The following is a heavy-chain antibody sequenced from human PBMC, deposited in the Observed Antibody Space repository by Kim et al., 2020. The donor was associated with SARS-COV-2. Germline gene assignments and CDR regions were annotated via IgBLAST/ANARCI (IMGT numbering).Heavy chain of an antibody. CDR3: AKEQGARRYNWFDP. V-gene: IGHV3-23*01. Sequence: ADSVKGRFTISRDNSKNTLYLQMNSLRAEDTAVYYCAKEQGARRYNWFDPWGQGTLVTVSS. D-gene: IGHD6-6*01. J-gene: IGHJ5*02.